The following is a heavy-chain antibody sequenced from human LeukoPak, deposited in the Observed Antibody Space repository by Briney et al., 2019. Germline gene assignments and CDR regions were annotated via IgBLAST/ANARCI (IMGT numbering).Heavy chain of an antibody. J-gene: IGHJ4*02. CDR2: ISGSGGIT. V-gene: IGHV3-23*01. D-gene: IGHD1-26*01. CDR3: ASSSSGNYNC. Sequence: AGGSLRLSCAASGFTFNSYAMSWVRQAPGKGLEWVSAISGSGGITRYADSVKGRFTTSRDNSKNTLYLQMNSLRVEDTAVYYCASSSSGNYNCWGQGTLVTVSS. CDR1: GFTFNSYA.